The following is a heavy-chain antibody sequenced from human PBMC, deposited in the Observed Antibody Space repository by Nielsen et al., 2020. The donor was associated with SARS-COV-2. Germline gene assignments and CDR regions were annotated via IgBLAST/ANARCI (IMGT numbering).Heavy chain of an antibody. CDR3: ARRWVAAAGRGADAFDI. D-gene: IGHD6-13*01. CDR2: IYPGDSDT. CDR1: GYTFTSYW. V-gene: IGHV5-51*01. Sequence: KVSCKASGYTFTSYWIGWVRQMPGKGLEWMGIIYPGDSDTRYSPSFQGQVTISADKSISTAYLQWSSLKASDTAMYYCARRWVAAAGRGADAFDIWGQGTMVTVSS. J-gene: IGHJ3*02.